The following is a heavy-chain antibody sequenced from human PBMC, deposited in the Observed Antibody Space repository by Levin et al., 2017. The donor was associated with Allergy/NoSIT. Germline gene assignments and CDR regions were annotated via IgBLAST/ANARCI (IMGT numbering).Heavy chain of an antibody. CDR3: ARGLPQQWLVRYLDL. CDR2: IHQSGDS. Sequence: SETLSLTCAVYSGSFSGYYWSWVRQAPGKGLDWIGEIHQSGDSNYNPSLKGRVTLSVDKSKNQFSLKLTSVTAADTAIYYCARGLPQQWLVRYLDLWGQGAQVTVSS. D-gene: IGHD6-19*01. V-gene: IGHV4-34*01. CDR1: SGSFSGYY. J-gene: IGHJ4*02.